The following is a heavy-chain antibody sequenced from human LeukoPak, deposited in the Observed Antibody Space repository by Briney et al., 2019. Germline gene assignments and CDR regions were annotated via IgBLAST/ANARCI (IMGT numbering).Heavy chain of an antibody. J-gene: IGHJ4*02. D-gene: IGHD1-26*01. V-gene: IGHV4-39*01. CDR2: IYYSGST. CDR3: ARLPLAFSGSLRQHYFDY. CDR1: GGSISSSSYY. Sequence: PSETLSLTCTVSGGSISSSSYYWGWIRQPPGKGLEWIGSIYYSGSTYYNPSLKSRVTISVDTSKNQFSLKLTSVTAADTAVYYCARLPLAFSGSLRQHYFDYWGQGTLVTVSS.